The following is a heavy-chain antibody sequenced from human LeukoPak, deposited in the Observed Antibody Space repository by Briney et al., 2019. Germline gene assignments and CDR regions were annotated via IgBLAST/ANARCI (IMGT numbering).Heavy chain of an antibody. CDR3: ARDSSHPTGFWSGYSDDAFDI. CDR2: ISSSGSTI. Sequence: GGSLRLSCAASGFTFSSYEMNWVRQAPGKGLEWVSYISSSGSTIYYADSVKGRFTISRDNAKNSLYLQMNSLRAEDTAVYYCARDSSHPTGFWSGYSDDAFDIWGQGTMVTVSS. CDR1: GFTFSSYE. J-gene: IGHJ3*02. D-gene: IGHD3-3*01. V-gene: IGHV3-48*03.